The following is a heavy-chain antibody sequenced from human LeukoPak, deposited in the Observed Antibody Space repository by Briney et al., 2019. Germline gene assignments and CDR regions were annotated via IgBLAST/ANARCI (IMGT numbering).Heavy chain of an antibody. D-gene: IGHD1-26*01. V-gene: IGHV1-8*01. CDR3: ARGTEEVGGYYYYYMNV. Sequence: GASVKVSCKASGYTFTSYDINWVRQATGQGLEWMGWMNPNSGNTGYAQKFQGRVTMTRNTSISTAYMELSSLRSEDTAVYYCARGTEEVGGYYYYYMNVWGKGTTVTVSS. J-gene: IGHJ6*03. CDR2: MNPNSGNT. CDR1: GYTFTSYD.